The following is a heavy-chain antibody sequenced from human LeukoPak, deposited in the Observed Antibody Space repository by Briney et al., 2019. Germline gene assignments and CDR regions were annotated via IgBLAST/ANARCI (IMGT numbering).Heavy chain of an antibody. V-gene: IGHV4-4*07. Sequence: TETLSLTCTVSGGSISSYYWSWVRQPAGKGLEWIGRIYTSGNTNYNPSLKGRVTMTVDTSKNQFSLNLSSVTAADTAVYYCARGRGSSWYYFDYWGQGTLVTVSS. D-gene: IGHD6-13*01. CDR3: ARGRGSSWYYFDY. J-gene: IGHJ4*02. CDR1: GGSISSYY. CDR2: IYTSGNT.